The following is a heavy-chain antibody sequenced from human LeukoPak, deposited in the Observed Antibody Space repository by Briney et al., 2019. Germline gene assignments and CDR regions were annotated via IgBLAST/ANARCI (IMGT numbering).Heavy chain of an antibody. V-gene: IGHV4-4*07. CDR3: ARVDMATMIDY. Sequence: PSETLSLTCSVSGGSISSYYWSWIRQPAGKGLEWIGRIYTSGSTNYNPSLKSRVTISVDTSKNQFSLKLSSVNAADTAVYYCARVDMATMIDYWGQGTLVTVSS. J-gene: IGHJ4*02. D-gene: IGHD5-24*01. CDR1: GGSISSYY. CDR2: IYTSGST.